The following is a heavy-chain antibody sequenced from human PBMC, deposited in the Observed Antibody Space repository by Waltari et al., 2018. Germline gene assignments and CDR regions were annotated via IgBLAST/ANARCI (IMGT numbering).Heavy chain of an antibody. CDR2: IKSDGIGV. V-gene: IGHV3-74*01. J-gene: IGHJ4*02. CDR1: GFTFSSYW. Sequence: EVQLVESGGGLVQPGGSLRLSCAASGFTFSSYWIHWVRQAPGKGMVWVYRIKSDGIGVNYADSVKGRFTISRDNAKNTVYLQMNSLRAEDTAVYYCARANPADFDYWGQGVLVTVSS. CDR3: ARANPADFDY.